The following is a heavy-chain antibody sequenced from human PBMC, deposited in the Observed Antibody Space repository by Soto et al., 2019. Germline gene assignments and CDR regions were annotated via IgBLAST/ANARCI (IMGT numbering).Heavy chain of an antibody. D-gene: IGHD6-13*01. V-gene: IGHV3-30*18. J-gene: IGHJ4*02. CDR3: AKDLRPRVAAALAN. CDR2: ISYDGSNK. Sequence: QVQLVESGGGVVQPGRSLRLSCAASGFTFSSYGMHWVRQAPGKGLEWVAVISYDGSNKYYADSVKGRFTISSDNSKNTLYLQMNSLRAEDTAVYYCAKDLRPRVAAALANWGQGTLVTVSS. CDR1: GFTFSSYG.